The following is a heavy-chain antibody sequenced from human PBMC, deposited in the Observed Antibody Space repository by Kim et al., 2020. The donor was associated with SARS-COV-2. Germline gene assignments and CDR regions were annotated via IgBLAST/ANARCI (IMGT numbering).Heavy chain of an antibody. D-gene: IGHD4-17*01. J-gene: IGHJ4*02. CDR3: ARHNPMTKLDY. V-gene: IGHV5-10-1*01. CDR2: YT. Sequence: YTTYSPSCQGHVTFSADKSISTAYLQWSSLKASDTAMYYCARHNPMTKLDYWGQGTLVTVSS.